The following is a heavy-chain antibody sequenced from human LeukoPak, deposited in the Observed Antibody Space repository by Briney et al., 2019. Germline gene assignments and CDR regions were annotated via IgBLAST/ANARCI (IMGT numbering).Heavy chain of an antibody. CDR2: ISYDGSNK. CDR1: GGTFSSYA. J-gene: IGHJ4*02. V-gene: IGHV3-30-3*01. D-gene: IGHD6-19*01. CDR3: ARVKDGGSGWGHYFDY. Sequence: SCKASGGTFSSYAMHWVRQAPGKGLEWVAVISYDGSNKYYADSVKGRFTISRDNSKNTLYLQMNSLRAEDTAVYYCARVKDGGSGWGHYFDYWGQGTLVTVSS.